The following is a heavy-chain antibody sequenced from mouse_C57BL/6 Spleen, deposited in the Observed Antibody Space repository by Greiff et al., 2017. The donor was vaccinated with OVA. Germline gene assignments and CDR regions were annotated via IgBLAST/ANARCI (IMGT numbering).Heavy chain of an antibody. CDR1: GYAFTNYL. Sequence: QVQLQQSGAELVRPGTSVKVSCKASGYAFTNYLIEWVKQRPGQGLEWIGVINPGSGGTNYNEKFQGKATLTADKSSRTAYMQLSSLTSEDSAVYFCVRPVAYWGQGTLVTVSA. CDR2: INPGSGGT. J-gene: IGHJ3*01. V-gene: IGHV1-54*01. CDR3: VRPVAY.